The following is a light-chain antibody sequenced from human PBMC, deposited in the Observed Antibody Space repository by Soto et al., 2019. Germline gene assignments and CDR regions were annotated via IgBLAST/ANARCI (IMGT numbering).Light chain of an antibody. CDR1: QSVPSDY. J-gene: IGKJ1*01. Sequence: EIGLPQSPGTLSLVPGDRAILSCRASQSVPSDYLAWYQHKPGQAPRLIIFGVFSRATGIPDRFSGSGSGAAFTVTISRLEPEEFAVYYCQQYGSTPRTFGLGTKVEIK. CDR3: QQYGSTPRT. CDR2: GVF. V-gene: IGKV3-20*01.